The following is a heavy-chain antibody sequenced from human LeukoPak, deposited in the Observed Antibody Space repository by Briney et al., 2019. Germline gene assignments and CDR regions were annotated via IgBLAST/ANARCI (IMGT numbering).Heavy chain of an antibody. CDR2: IKQDGSEK. Sequence: GGPLNFSCAASGFTFISYWMSWVGQPPGKGLKWVANIKQDGSEKYYVDSVKGRFTISRDNAKNSLYLQMNSLRAEDTAVYYCAAGGDPSWYFDLWGRGTLVTVSS. J-gene: IGHJ2*01. CDR1: GFTFISYW. D-gene: IGHD4-17*01. V-gene: IGHV3-7*01. CDR3: AAGGDPSWYFDL.